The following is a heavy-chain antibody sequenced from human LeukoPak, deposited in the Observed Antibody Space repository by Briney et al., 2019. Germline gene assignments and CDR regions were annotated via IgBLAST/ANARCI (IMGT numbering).Heavy chain of an antibody. Sequence: TGGSLRLSCAASGFTFSDYYKDWVRQTPGKGLEWVGRSRNKANSYATEYVPSVKGRFTISRDASKNSLYLQINSLRTEGTAVYYCARDDGGSYDCWGQGTLVIVSS. CDR1: GFTFSDYY. J-gene: IGHJ4*02. D-gene: IGHD3-16*01. V-gene: IGHV3-72*01. CDR3: ARDDGGSYDC. CDR2: SRNKANSYAT.